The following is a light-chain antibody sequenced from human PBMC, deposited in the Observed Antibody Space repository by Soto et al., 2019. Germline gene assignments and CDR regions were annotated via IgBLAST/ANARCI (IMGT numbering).Light chain of an antibody. Sequence: ETVLTQSPGTLSLSPGERATLSCRASQSVSNNYLAWYQQKPGQAPRLLIYGASNRATGIPDRFSGSGSGTDFTLTISRLEPEDFAVYYCQQYNNWPPITFGQGTRLEI. CDR3: QQYNNWPPIT. CDR2: GAS. CDR1: QSVSNNY. V-gene: IGKV3-20*01. J-gene: IGKJ5*01.